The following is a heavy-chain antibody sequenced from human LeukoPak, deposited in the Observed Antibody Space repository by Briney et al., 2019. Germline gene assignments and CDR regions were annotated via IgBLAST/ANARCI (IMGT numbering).Heavy chain of an antibody. J-gene: IGHJ2*01. CDR2: INPGGGST. D-gene: IGHD6-19*01. CDR1: GYTFTNYY. CDR3: AKGPPGSDNDWYFDL. Sequence: ASVKVSCKASGYTFTNYYIHWVRQAPGQGLECMGIINPGGGSTTYAQKFQGRVTMTRDMSTSTVYMELSGLRSEDTAVYYCAKGPPGSDNDWYFDLWGCGTLVTVSS. V-gene: IGHV1-46*01.